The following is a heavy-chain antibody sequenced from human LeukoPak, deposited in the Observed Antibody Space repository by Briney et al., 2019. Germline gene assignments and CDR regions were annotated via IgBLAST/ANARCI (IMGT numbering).Heavy chain of an antibody. V-gene: IGHV3-66*01. J-gene: IGHJ3*01. Sequence: PGGSLRLSCAASGLTVSNNYMNWVRQAPGKGLEWVSVIYSGGSTHYADSVKGRFTISRDNSKNTLYLQMNSLRVEDTAVYYCVGATDWGQGTMVTVSS. CDR3: VGATD. CDR1: GLTVSNNY. CDR2: IYSGGST.